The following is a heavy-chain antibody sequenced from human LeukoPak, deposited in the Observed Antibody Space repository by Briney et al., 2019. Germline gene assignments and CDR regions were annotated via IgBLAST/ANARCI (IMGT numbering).Heavy chain of an antibody. CDR2: INTDGSST. D-gene: IGHD7-27*01. CDR1: GFTFSSYW. Sequence: PGGSLRLSCAASGFTFSSYWMHWVRQAPGKGLVWVSRINTDGSSTSYADSVKGRFTISRDNAKNTLYLQMNSLRAEDTAVYYCASLPDNNWGEPFDYWSQGTLVTVSS. CDR3: ASLPDNNWGEPFDY. V-gene: IGHV3-74*01. J-gene: IGHJ4*02.